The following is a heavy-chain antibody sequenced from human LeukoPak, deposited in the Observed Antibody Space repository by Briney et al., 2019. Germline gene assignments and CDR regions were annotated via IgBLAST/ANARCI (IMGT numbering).Heavy chain of an antibody. CDR3: ARAEPGVYAYYCDY. D-gene: IGHD2-8*01. CDR2: ISAYNGNT. Sequence: GASVKVSCKASGYTFTSYGISWVRQAPGQGLEWMGWISAYNGNTNYAQKLQGRVTMTTDTSTSTAYMELRSLRSDDTAVYYCARAEPGVYAYYCDYWGQGTLVTVST. CDR1: GYTFTSYG. V-gene: IGHV1-18*01. J-gene: IGHJ4*02.